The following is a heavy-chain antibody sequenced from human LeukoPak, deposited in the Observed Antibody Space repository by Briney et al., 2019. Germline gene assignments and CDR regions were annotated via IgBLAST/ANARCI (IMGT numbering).Heavy chain of an antibody. CDR1: GFTVSSNY. J-gene: IGHJ4*02. V-gene: IGHV3-66*02. CDR2: IYSGGST. D-gene: IGHD5-12*01. CDR3: ARVFDSGYDYTDY. Sequence: GGSLRLSCAASGFTVSSNYMSWVRQAPGKGLEWVSVIYSGGSTYYADSVKGRFTISRDNSKNTLYLQMNSLRAEDTAVYYCARVFDSGYDYTDYWGQGTLVTVSS.